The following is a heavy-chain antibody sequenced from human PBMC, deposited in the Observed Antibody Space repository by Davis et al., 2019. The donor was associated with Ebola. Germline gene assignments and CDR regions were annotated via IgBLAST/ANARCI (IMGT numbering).Heavy chain of an antibody. Sequence: GESLKISCAASGFTFSSYWMHWVRQGPGKGLMWVSRIKTDGSSTNYADSVKGRFTISRDNSKNTLYLQMNSLRAEDTAVYYCAKTSSQVAGTMSYYGMDVWGQGTTVTVSS. CDR2: IKTDGSST. CDR3: AKTSSQVAGTMSYYGMDV. V-gene: IGHV3-74*01. D-gene: IGHD3-10*02. J-gene: IGHJ6*02. CDR1: GFTFSSYW.